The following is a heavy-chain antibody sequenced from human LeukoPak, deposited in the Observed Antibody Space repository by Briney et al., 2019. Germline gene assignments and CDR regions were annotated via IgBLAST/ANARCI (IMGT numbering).Heavy chain of an antibody. CDR2: INHSGST. V-gene: IGHV4-34*01. Sequence: SETLSLNCAVYGGTFSGYYWSWIRQPPGKGLEWIGEINHSGSTNYNPSLKSRVTISVDTSKNQFSLKLSSVTAADTAVYYCARGIGSWYHNWFDPWGQGTLVTVSS. J-gene: IGHJ5*02. CDR1: GGTFSGYY. CDR3: ARGIGSWYHNWFDP. D-gene: IGHD6-13*01.